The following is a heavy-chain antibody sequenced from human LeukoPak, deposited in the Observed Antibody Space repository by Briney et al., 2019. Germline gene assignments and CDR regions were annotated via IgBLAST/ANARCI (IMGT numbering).Heavy chain of an antibody. CDR2: INHSGST. Sequence: SETLSLTCAVYGGSFSGYYWSWIRQPPGKGLESIGEINHSGSTNYNPSVKSRVTISVDTSKNQFSLKLSSVTAADTAVYYCAREYSTRYGMDVWGQGTTVTVSS. V-gene: IGHV4-34*01. D-gene: IGHD6-6*01. CDR1: GGSFSGYY. J-gene: IGHJ6*02. CDR3: AREYSTRYGMDV.